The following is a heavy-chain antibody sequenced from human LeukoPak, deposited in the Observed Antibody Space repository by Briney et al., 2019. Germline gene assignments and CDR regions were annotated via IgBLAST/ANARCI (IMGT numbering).Heavy chain of an antibody. CDR2: IYPADSVT. CDR3: ARREGYYYGSRSYSKY. Sequence: PGESLKISCKGSGYSFTSYWIGRVRQMPGKGLEWMGIIYPADSVTRYSPSFQGQVTISADKSISTAYLQWSSLKASDTAMYYCARREGYYYGSRSYSKYWGQGTLVTVSS. V-gene: IGHV5-51*03. D-gene: IGHD3-10*01. CDR1: GYSFTSYW. J-gene: IGHJ4*02.